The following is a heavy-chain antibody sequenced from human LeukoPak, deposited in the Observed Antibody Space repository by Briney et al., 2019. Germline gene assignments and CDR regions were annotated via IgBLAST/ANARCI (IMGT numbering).Heavy chain of an antibody. CDR1: DDSISSSTYY. CDR3: ARGGSVAGTGFDY. V-gene: IGHV4-39*07. CDR2: LYYSGKT. J-gene: IGHJ4*02. D-gene: IGHD6-19*01. Sequence: SETLSLTCIISDDSISSSTYYWGWIRQPPGKGLEWIGTLYYSGKTYYNPSLKSRVTISIDTSKNQFSLKLTSATAADTAVYYCARGGSVAGTGFDYWGQGTLVTVSS.